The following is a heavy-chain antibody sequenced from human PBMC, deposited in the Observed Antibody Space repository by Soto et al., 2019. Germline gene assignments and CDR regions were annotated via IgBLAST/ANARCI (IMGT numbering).Heavy chain of an antibody. CDR3: ARDNFLRVRARQYFDY. J-gene: IGHJ4*02. D-gene: IGHD1-20*01. V-gene: IGHV4-4*07. CDR2: FDTSGVT. CDR1: GGSISSYY. Sequence: VQIEESGPGLVKPSETLSLTCTVSGGSISSYYWSWIRRPAGKGLEWIGRFDTSGVTNYNLSLKSRVTMSGDTAKNQFSLKLRSVTAADTAVYYCARDNFLRVRARQYFDYWGQGTLVTVSS.